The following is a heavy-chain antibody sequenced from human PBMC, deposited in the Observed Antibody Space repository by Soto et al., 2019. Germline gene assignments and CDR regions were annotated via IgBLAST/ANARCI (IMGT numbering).Heavy chain of an antibody. CDR2: INLRGGTT. V-gene: IGHV1-46*02. J-gene: IGHJ4*02. D-gene: IGHD4-17*01. CDR1: GYNFNQYY. CDR3: ARGPDDSDVPRWDY. Sequence: QVQLMQSGAEVRKPGASVRLSCETSGYNFNQYYIHWVRQAPGQGLEWMGIINLRGGTTEYAHKFRGRVTVTGDTSTRTAYMELRSLISDDTAIYFCARGPDDSDVPRWDYWGQGTLVTVSS.